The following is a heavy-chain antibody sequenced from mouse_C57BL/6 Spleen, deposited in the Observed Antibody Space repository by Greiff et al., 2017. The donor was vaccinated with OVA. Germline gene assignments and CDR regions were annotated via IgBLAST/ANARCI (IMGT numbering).Heavy chain of an antibody. J-gene: IGHJ2*01. Sequence: SGPELVKPGASVKIPCKASGYTFTDYNMDWVKQSHGKSLEWIGDINPNNGGTIYNQKFKGKATLTVDKSSSTAYMELRSLTSEDTAVYYCARSDSYVSYFDYWGQGTTLTVSS. V-gene: IGHV1-18*01. D-gene: IGHD1-1*01. CDR3: ARSDSYVSYFDY. CDR2: INPNNGGT. CDR1: GYTFTDYN.